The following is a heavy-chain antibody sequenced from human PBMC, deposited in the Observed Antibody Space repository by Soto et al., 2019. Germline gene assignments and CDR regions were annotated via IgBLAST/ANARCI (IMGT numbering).Heavy chain of an antibody. CDR1: RGILSLYA. D-gene: IGHD5-12*01. J-gene: IGHJ6*02. V-gene: IGHV1-69*06. CDR3: ARDRGYSDYTYYYYGRDV. CDR2: IIPIFGTT. Sequence: SAAAPLKARRGILSLYAVNWLRQAPRQGFEWMGGIIPIFGTTTYAQKFQGTVTIIADKSTSTAYMDLSSLRSEDTAVYYCARDRGYSDYTYYYYGRDVWGQGTTVTVYS.